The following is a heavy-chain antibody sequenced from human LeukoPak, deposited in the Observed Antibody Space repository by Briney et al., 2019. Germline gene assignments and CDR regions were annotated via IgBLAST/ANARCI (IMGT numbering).Heavy chain of an antibody. CDR2: MNPNSGNT. V-gene: IGHV1-8*01. J-gene: IGHJ6*03. D-gene: IGHD3-10*01. Sequence: ASVKVSCKASGYTFTSYDINWVRQATGQGLEWMGWMNPNSGNTGYAQKFQGRVTMTRNTSISTAYMELSSLRSEDTAVYYCARERFGESYLRDYYYMDVWGKGTTVTVSS. CDR1: GYTFTSYD. CDR3: ARERFGESYLRDYYYMDV.